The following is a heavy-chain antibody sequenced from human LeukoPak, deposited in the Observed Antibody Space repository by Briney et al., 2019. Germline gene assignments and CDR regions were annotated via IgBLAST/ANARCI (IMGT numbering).Heavy chain of an antibody. D-gene: IGHD5-18*01. CDR1: GGSISSSSYC. J-gene: IGHJ4*02. CDR2: IDYSGST. CDR3: ERHRSASGYSYGLPAFDY. V-gene: IGHV4-39*01. Sequence: KTSETLSLTCTVSGGSISSSSYCWGWIRQPPGKGLGWIGSIDYSGSTYSTPSRKSRITISVDTSKNQFPLNLSSVTAADTYFYGCERHRSASGYSYGLPAFDYWGQGTLVTVSS.